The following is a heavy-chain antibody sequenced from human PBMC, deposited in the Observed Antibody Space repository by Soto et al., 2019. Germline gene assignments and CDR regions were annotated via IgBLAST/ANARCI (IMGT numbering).Heavy chain of an antibody. D-gene: IGHD6-19*01. CDR3: ARARIAVAGGWFDP. Sequence: ASVKVSCKASGYTFNSYGISWVRQAPGQGLEWMGWISAYNGNTNYAQKLQGRVTMTTDTSTSTAYMELRSLRSDDTAVYYCARARIAVAGGWFDPWGQGTLVTVSS. V-gene: IGHV1-18*01. J-gene: IGHJ5*02. CDR1: GYTFNSYG. CDR2: ISAYNGNT.